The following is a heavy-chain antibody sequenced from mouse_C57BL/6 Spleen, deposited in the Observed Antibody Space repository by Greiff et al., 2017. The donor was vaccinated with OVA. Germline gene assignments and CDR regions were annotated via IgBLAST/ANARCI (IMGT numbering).Heavy chain of an antibody. J-gene: IGHJ1*03. CDR1: GYTFTSYW. V-gene: IGHV1-61*01. Sequence: QVQLQQPGAELVRPGSSVKLSCKASGYTFTSYWMDWVKQSPGQGLEWIGNIYPSDSETHYNQKFKDKATLTVDKSSSTAYMQLSSLTSEDSAVYYCARFLLHGKYFDVWGTGTTVTVSS. D-gene: IGHD1-1*01. CDR2: IYPSDSET. CDR3: ARFLLHGKYFDV.